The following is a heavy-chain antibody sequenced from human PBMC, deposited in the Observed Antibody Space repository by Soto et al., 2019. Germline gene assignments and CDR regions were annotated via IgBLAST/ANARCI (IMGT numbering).Heavy chain of an antibody. Sequence: QVQLQESGPGLVKPSATLSLTCAVSGDSISSVNWWSWVRQSPGQGVEWIGDIYHTGITNYNPSLQSRVTISVDKFNNEFSLNLPSVTAADTAVYYCAGTPGYFTISAFDHWGQGTLVTVSS. CDR3: AGTPGYFTISAFDH. CDR1: GDSISSVNW. J-gene: IGHJ4*02. CDR2: IYHTGIT. D-gene: IGHD2-8*01. V-gene: IGHV4-4*02.